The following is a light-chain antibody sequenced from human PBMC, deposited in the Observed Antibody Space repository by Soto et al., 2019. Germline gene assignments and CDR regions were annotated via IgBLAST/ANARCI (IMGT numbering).Light chain of an antibody. CDR2: AAS. Sequence: DIQMTQSPTSLSASVGDRVTITCRASQGIRNFVAWYRQKPGKPPKLLIYAASTLQSGVPSRFSGSGSGTDFTLTINSLQPEDVATYSCQKYSSVPVFGPGTKVEIK. CDR1: QGIRNF. V-gene: IGKV1-27*01. J-gene: IGKJ3*01. CDR3: QKYSSVPV.